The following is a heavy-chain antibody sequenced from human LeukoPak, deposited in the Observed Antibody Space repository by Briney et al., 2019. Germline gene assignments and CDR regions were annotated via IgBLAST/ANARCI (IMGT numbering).Heavy chain of an antibody. CDR1: GFTFSTYG. CDR2: IWHDGSNK. V-gene: IGHV3-33*01. Sequence: GRSLRLSCAASGFTFSTYGIHWVRQAPGKGLEWVAVIWHDGSNKYYADSVKGRFTVSRDNSKNTLYLQMNSLRAEDTAAYYCARASGPFDYWGQGTLVTVSS. CDR3: ARASGPFDY. D-gene: IGHD6-19*01. J-gene: IGHJ4*02.